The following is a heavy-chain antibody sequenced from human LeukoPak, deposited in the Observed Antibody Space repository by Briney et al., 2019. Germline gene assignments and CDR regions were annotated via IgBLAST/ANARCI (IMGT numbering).Heavy chain of an antibody. CDR1: GYTFTGYY. Sequence: ASVKVSCKASGYTFTGYYMHWVQQAPGQGLEWMGWINPNSGGTEYAQKFQGRVTMTRDTSISTAYMELSRLKSDDTAVYYCARDKMATNPLTLPYWGQGTLITVSS. CDR2: INPNSGGT. D-gene: IGHD5-24*01. J-gene: IGHJ4*02. V-gene: IGHV1-2*02. CDR3: ARDKMATNPLTLPY.